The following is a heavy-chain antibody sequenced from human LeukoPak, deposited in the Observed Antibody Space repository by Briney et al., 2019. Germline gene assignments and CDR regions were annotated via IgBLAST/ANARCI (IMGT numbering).Heavy chain of an antibody. Sequence: RASVKVSCKASGYTFTSYGISWVRQAPGQGLEWMGWISAYNGNTNYAQKLQGRVTMTTDTSTSTAYMELRSLRSDDTAVYYCARVAVAGIFYYGMDVWGQGTTVTVSS. V-gene: IGHV1-18*01. CDR3: ARVAVAGIFYYGMDV. D-gene: IGHD6-19*01. CDR1: GYTFTSYG. J-gene: IGHJ6*02. CDR2: ISAYNGNT.